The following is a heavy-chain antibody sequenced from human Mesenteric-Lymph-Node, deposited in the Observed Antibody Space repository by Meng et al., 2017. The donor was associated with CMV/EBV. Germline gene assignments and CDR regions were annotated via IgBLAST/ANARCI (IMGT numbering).Heavy chain of an antibody. J-gene: IGHJ4*02. V-gene: IGHV4-59*01. Sequence: GSLRLSCAVSGGSISNYYLSWIRQPPGKGLEYIGYFSPNGNTNYNPSLKSRVTISVDASKNHLSLTLSSVTAADTAVYYCARFTRYYDILTGSGYFESWGQGTLVTVSS. CDR1: GGSISNYY. CDR3: ARFTRYYDILTGSGYFES. D-gene: IGHD3-9*01. CDR2: FSPNGNT.